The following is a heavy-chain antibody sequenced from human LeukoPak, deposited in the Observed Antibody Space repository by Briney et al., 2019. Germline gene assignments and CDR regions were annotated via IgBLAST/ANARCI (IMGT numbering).Heavy chain of an antibody. V-gene: IGHV1-3*01. CDR3: ARDGYSSGWRPLDY. J-gene: IGHJ4*02. D-gene: IGHD6-19*01. CDR2: INAGNGNT. CDR1: GYTFTSYA. Sequence: ASVKVSCKASGYTFTSYAMHWVRQAPGQRLEWMGWINAGNGNTKYSQKFQGRVTITRDTSASTAYMELSSLRFEDTAVYYCARDGYSSGWRPLDYWGQGTLVTVSS.